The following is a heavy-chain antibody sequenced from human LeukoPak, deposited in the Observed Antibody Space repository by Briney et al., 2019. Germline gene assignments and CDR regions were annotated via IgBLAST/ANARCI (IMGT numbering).Heavy chain of an antibody. D-gene: IGHD1-7*01. V-gene: IGHV5-51*01. CDR1: GYSFTSYW. J-gene: IGHJ6*02. Sequence: GESLKISCKASGYSFTSYWIGWVRQMPGKGLEWMGIIDPSDSDIRYTPSFQGQVTISADKSINTAHLQWSSLKASDTAMYYCARGAAGTTPDYYYFGLDVWGQGTTVRVSS. CDR2: IDPSDSDI. CDR3: ARGAAGTTPDYYYFGLDV.